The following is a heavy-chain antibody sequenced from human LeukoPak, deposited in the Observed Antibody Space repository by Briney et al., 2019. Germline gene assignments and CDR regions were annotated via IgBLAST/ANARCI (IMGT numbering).Heavy chain of an antibody. V-gene: IGHV1-8*01. D-gene: IGHD2-2*01. CDR2: MNPNSGNT. CDR3: ARGGTYAPDAYNWFDP. Sequence: ASVKLSCKASGYTFTSYDINWVRQATGQGLEWMGWMNPNSGNTGYAQTFQGRVTMTRNTSIITAYTELSSLRSEDPAVYYCARGGTYAPDAYNWFDPWGQGTLVTVSS. CDR1: GYTFTSYD. J-gene: IGHJ5*02.